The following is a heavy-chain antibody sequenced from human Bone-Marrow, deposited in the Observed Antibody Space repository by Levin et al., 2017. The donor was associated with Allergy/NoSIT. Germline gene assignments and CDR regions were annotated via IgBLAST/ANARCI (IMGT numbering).Heavy chain of an antibody. CDR3: ARVAEEGP. V-gene: IGHV1-2*02. J-gene: IGHJ5*02. Sequence: GGSLRLSCKTSGYTFTGYVLHWVRQAPGQGLEWMGYISPKSGGTNYDQKFQGRVTMTRDTSIDTAYMELSRLTSDDTAVYYCARVAEEGPWGQGTLVTVSS. CDR1: GYTFTGYV. CDR2: ISPKSGGT.